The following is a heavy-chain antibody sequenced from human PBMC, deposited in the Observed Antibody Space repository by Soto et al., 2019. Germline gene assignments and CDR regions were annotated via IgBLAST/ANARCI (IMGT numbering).Heavy chain of an antibody. CDR2: MNPSNGNA. V-gene: IGHV1-8*01. CDR3: ARRKDRSGPDYFGS. Sequence: ASVKISCKASAYNFITYDINWGRQATGQGLVWMGWMNPSNGNAGYARKFQGRLTMTRNTYIITAYMELRSMRSAATAVSYCARRKDRSGPDYFGSGSQGSLVSGSS. CDR1: AYNFITYD. J-gene: IGHJ4*02.